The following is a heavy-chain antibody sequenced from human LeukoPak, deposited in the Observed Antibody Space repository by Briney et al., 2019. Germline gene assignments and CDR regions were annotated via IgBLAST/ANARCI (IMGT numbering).Heavy chain of an antibody. D-gene: IGHD2-2*01. J-gene: IGHJ6*02. V-gene: IGHV7-4-1*01. CDR3: ARGAIVVVPAAMGPYYYYGMDV. CDR1: GYTFTSYA. Sequence: ASVKVSCKASGYTFTSYAMNWERQAPGQGLEWMGWINTNTGNPTYAQGFTGRFVFSLDTSVSTAYLQICSLKAEDTAVYYCARGAIVVVPAAMGPYYYYGMDVWGQGTTVTVSS. CDR2: INTNTGNP.